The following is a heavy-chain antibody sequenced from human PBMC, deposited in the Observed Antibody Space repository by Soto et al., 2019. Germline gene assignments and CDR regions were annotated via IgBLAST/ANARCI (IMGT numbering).Heavy chain of an antibody. J-gene: IGHJ4*02. CDR2: ISYDGSNK. CDR1: GFTFSSYG. CDR3: AKDSYYYDSSGYRY. V-gene: IGHV3-30*18. Sequence: GGSLRLSCAASGFTFSSYGMHWVRQAPGKGLEWVAVISYDGSNKYYADSVKGRFTISRDNSKNTLYLQMNSLRAEDTAVYYCAKDSYYYDSSGYRYWGQGTLVTVSS. D-gene: IGHD3-22*01.